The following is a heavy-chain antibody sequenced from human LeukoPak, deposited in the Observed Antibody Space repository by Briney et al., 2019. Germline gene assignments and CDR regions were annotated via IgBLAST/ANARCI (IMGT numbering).Heavy chain of an antibody. CDR2: INHSGST. V-gene: IGHV4-34*01. CDR3: ARRGLTGYYNRESYLSKGAFDI. D-gene: IGHD3-9*01. J-gene: IGHJ3*02. Sequence: PSETLSLTCAVYGGPFSGYYWSWIRQPPGKGLEWIGEINHSGSTNYNPSLKSRVTISVDTSKNQFSLKLSSVTAADTAVYYCARRGLTGYYNRESYLSKGAFDIWGQGTMVTVSS. CDR1: GGPFSGYY.